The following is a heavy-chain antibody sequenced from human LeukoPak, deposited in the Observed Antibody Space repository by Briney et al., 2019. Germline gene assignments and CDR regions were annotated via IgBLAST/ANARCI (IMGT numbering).Heavy chain of an antibody. D-gene: IGHD3-22*01. CDR1: GDSISTSSYY. CDR2: IYYSGST. J-gene: IGHJ4*02. Sequence: SETLSLTCSVSGDSISTSSYYWGWIRQPPGKGPEWIGTIYYSGSTYYNPSLKSRVTISVDTSKNQFSLKLSSVTAADTAVYYCARFRTGDTSGYYGGSFDYWGQGTLVTVSS. CDR3: ARFRTGDTSGYYGGSFDY. V-gene: IGHV4-39*01.